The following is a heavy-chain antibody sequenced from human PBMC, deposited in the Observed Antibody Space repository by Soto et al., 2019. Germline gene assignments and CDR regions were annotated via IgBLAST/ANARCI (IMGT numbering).Heavy chain of an antibody. CDR1: GFTFRSYG. CDR2: SSATGSGT. CDR3: AKDRRAGGNYGFYSDF. D-gene: IGHD1-7*01. V-gene: IGHV3-23*01. J-gene: IGHJ4*02. Sequence: EVQLLESGGGLVQPGGSLRLSCAASGFTFRSYGMTWVRQAPGKGLECVSFSSATGSGTYYADSVKGRFTISRDNSKNTLYLQMTSLRADDTAVYYCAKDRRAGGNYGFYSDFWGQGALVIVSS.